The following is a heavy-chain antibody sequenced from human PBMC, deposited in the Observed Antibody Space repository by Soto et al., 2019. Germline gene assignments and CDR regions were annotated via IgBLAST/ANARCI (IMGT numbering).Heavy chain of an antibody. CDR3: ARDQPGYSYGYGLGY. CDR2: TNSDGSDT. J-gene: IGHJ4*02. V-gene: IGHV3-74*01. D-gene: IGHD5-18*01. Sequence: GGSLRLSCAASGFTFSSYWMYWVRQAPGKGLVWVSRTNSDGSDTTYADSVKGRFTISRDNAKNSLYLQMNSLRAEDTAVYYCARDQPGYSYGYGLGYWGQGTLVTSPQ. CDR1: GFTFSSYW.